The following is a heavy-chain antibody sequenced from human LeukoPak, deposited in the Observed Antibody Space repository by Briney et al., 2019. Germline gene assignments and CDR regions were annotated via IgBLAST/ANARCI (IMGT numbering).Heavy chain of an antibody. D-gene: IGHD6-19*01. CDR1: GFTFSDYY. CDR2: ISGSSTYT. CDR3: ARGDGSGWPLDK. V-gene: IGHV3-11*05. J-gene: IGHJ4*02. Sequence: GGSLRLSCAASGFTFSDYYMSWIRQAPGKGLEWVSHISGSSTYTDYADSVRGRFSISRDISQNTVSLQMNSLRVEDTAVYYCARGDGSGWPLDKWGQGTLVTVSS.